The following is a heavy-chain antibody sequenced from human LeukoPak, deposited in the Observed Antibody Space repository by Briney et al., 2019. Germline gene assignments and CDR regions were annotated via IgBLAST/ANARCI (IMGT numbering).Heavy chain of an antibody. CDR3: ARDPRYLRSGGDDAFDI. D-gene: IGHD4-17*01. CDR2: INDSGGST. Sequence: GGSLRLSCAASGFTFSNYAMSWVRQAPGKGLEWVSAINDSGGSTYYADSVKGRFTISRDNAKNSLYLQMNSLRAEDTAVYYCARDPRYLRSGGDDAFDIWGQGTMVTVSS. J-gene: IGHJ3*02. CDR1: GFTFSNYA. V-gene: IGHV3-23*01.